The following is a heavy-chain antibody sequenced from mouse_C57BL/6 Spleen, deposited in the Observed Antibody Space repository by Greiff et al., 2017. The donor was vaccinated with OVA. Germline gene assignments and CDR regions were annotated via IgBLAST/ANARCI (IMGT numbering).Heavy chain of an antibody. CDR1: GYTFTSSW. CDR2: IYPGSGST. CDR3: AKGYGSSYGFAY. V-gene: IGHV1-55*01. D-gene: IGHD1-1*01. J-gene: IGHJ3*01. Sequence: VQLQQPGAELVKPGASVKMSCKASGYTFTSSWITWVKQRPGQGLEWIGDIYPGSGSTNYNEKFKSKATLTVDTSSSTAYMQLSSLTSEDSAVYYCAKGYGSSYGFAYWGQGTLVTVAA.